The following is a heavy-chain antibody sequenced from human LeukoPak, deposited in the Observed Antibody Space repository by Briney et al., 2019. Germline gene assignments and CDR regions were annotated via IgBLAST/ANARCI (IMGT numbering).Heavy chain of an antibody. CDR1: GGSFSGYY. Sequence: SGTLSLTCAVYGGSFSGYYWSWIRQPPGKGREWIGELNHSGSTNYNPSLKSRVTISVDTSKNQFSLKLSSVTAADTAVYYCARGPHTGVNYYDSSGYYYWGQGTLVTVSS. D-gene: IGHD3-22*01. J-gene: IGHJ4*02. CDR2: LNHSGST. CDR3: ARGPHTGVNYYDSSGYYY. V-gene: IGHV4-34*01.